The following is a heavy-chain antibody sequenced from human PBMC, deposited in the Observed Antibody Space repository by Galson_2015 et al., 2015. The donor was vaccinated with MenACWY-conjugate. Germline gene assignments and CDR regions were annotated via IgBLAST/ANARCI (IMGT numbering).Heavy chain of an antibody. D-gene: IGHD6-19*01. CDR3: TRAPGVADDRYFDS. Sequence: LSLTCAVSGVSISSNNWWTWVRQSPGKGLEWIGEIYHRGSTNFLPSLKSRVPISVDKSNNQFSLKLTSVTAADTAVYYCTRAPGVADDRYFDSWGQGTLVTVSS. V-gene: IGHV4-4*02. J-gene: IGHJ4*02. CDR1: GVSISSNNW. CDR2: IYHRGST.